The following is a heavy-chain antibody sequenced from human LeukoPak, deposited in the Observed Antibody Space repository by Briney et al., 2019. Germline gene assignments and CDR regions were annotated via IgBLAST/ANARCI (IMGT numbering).Heavy chain of an antibody. J-gene: IGHJ3*02. CDR1: GFTFSSYW. Sequence: PGGSLRLSCAASGFTFSSYWMSWVRQAPGKGLEWVANIKQDGSEKYYVDSVKGRFTISRDNAKNSLYLQMNSLRAEDTAVYYCARALEDIVVVVAASLGCTFDIWGQGTMVTVSS. CDR2: IKQDGSEK. CDR3: ARALEDIVVVVAASLGCTFDI. D-gene: IGHD2-15*01. V-gene: IGHV3-7*01.